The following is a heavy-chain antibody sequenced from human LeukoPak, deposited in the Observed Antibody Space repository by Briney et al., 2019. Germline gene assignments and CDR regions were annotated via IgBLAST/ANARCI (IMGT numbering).Heavy chain of an antibody. CDR1: GFTFSNAW. Sequence: GGSLRLSCVASGFTFSNAWMSWVRQAPGKGLEWVGRIKSKGDGGTTDYAAPVKGRFTISRHDPKNTLYLQMNSLKIEDTAVYYCTTRGCSSTSCYLPEYYFDYWGQGTLVTVSS. D-gene: IGHD2-2*01. CDR3: TTRGCSSTSCYLPEYYFDY. V-gene: IGHV3-15*01. J-gene: IGHJ4*02. CDR2: IKSKGDGGTT.